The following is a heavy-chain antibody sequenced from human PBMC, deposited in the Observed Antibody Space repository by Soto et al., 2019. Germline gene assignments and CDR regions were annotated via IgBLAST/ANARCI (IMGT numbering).Heavy chain of an antibody. CDR3: AQIFSYDSSGTHAFDI. V-gene: IGHV2-5*01. CDR1: GFSLSTSQVG. CDR2: VYWNDDK. D-gene: IGHD3-22*01. J-gene: IGHJ3*02. Sequence: TLVNPTQTLTLTCTFSGFSLSTSQVGVGWIRQPPGKALEWLAHVYWNDDKYYSLSLKSRLTISKDTSKSQVVLTMTNMDPVDTATYYCAQIFSYDSSGTHAFDIWGQGTMVTVSS.